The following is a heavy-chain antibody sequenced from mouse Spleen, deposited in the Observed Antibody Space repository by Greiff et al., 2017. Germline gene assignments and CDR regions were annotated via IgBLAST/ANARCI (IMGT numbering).Heavy chain of an antibody. CDR2: IDPANGNT. V-gene: IGHV14-3*02. CDR1: GFNIKDTY. Sequence: EVQLQQSGAELVKPGASVKLSCTASGFNIKDTYMHWVKQRPEQGLEWIGRIDPANGNTKYDPKFQGKATITADTSSNTAYLQLSSLTSEDTAVYYCARNYGILYAMDYWGQGTSVTVSS. D-gene: IGHD2-1*01. CDR3: ARNYGILYAMDY. J-gene: IGHJ4*01.